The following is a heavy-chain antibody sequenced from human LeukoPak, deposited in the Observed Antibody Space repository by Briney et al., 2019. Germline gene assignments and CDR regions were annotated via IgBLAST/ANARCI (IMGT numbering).Heavy chain of an antibody. CDR3: ARATLGDLGVPNWNFYNWFDP. J-gene: IGHJ5*02. V-gene: IGHV4-39*07. CDR2: INHSGST. Sequence: SETLSLTCTVSGGSISSSSYYWGWIRQPPGKGLEWIGEINHSGSTNYNPSLKSRVTISVDTSKNQFSLKLSSVTAADTAVYYCARATLGDLGVPNWNFYNWFDPWGQGTLVTVSS. CDR1: GGSISSSSYY. D-gene: IGHD1-7*01.